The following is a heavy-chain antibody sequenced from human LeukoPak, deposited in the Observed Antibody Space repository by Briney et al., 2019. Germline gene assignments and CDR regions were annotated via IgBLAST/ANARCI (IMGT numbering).Heavy chain of an antibody. CDR2: IYYSGRT. D-gene: IGHD2-2*01. CDR3: ARDGPAYTSRWYDYYYGLDV. V-gene: IGHV4-39*07. Sequence: SETLSLTCTVSGGSISSSNYYWGWIRQPPGKGLEWIGSIYYSGRTYYNPSLKSRVSISVDTSKNQFSLKLTSVTSADTAVYYCARDGPAYTSRWYDYYYGLDVWGQGTTVTVSS. CDR1: GGSISSSNYY. J-gene: IGHJ6*02.